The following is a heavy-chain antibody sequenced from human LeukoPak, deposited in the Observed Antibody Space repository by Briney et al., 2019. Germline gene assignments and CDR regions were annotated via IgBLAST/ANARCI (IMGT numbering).Heavy chain of an antibody. D-gene: IGHD1-26*01. CDR2: IYYSGST. CDR1: GGSISSSSYY. J-gene: IGHJ3*02. Sequence: PSETLSLTCTVSGGSISSSSYYWGWIRQPPGKGLEWIGSIYYSGSTYYNPSLKSRVTISVDTSKNQFSLKLSSVTAADTAVYYCARGGSYGNDAFDIWGQGTMVTVSS. CDR3: ARGGSYGNDAFDI. V-gene: IGHV4-39*07.